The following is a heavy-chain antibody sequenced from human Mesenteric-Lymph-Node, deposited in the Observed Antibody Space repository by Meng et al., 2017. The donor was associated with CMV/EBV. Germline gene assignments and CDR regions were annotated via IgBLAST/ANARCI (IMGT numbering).Heavy chain of an antibody. CDR2: IHHSGST. CDR3: ARRYYGDYYFDY. J-gene: IGHJ4*02. V-gene: IGHV4-39*01. D-gene: IGHD4-17*01. CDR1: GGSISMSRYD. Sequence: TGSGGSISMSRYDWGWSRQPAGKGLEWIGSIHHSGSTYYNPSLKSRVTISVDTSKNQFSLKLSSVTAADTAAYYCARRYYGDYYFDYWGQGTLVTVSS.